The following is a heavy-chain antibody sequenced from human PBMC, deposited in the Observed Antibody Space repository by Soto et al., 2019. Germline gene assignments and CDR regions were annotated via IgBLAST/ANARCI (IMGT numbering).Heavy chain of an antibody. D-gene: IGHD6-19*01. CDR2: ISYDGSNK. Sequence: PGGSLRLSCAASGFTFSSYAMHWVRQAPGKGLEWVAVISYDGSNKYYADSVKGRFTISRDNSKNTLYLQMNSLRAEDTAVYYCAREPSIAVAGPYYYYGMDVWGQGTTVTVSS. CDR3: AREPSIAVAGPYYYYGMDV. CDR1: GFTFSSYA. J-gene: IGHJ6*02. V-gene: IGHV3-30-3*01.